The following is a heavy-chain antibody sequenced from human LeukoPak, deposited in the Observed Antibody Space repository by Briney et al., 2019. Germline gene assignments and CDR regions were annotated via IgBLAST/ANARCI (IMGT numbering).Heavy chain of an antibody. CDR3: ASASSHRIAAGGDY. CDR2: INSDGSSR. CDR1: GFTFSNYW. D-gene: IGHD6-13*01. J-gene: IGHJ4*02. V-gene: IGHV3-74*01. Sequence: PGGSLRLSCAASGFTFSNYWMHWVRQAPGKGLVWVSRINSDGSSRSHADSVKGRFTISRDNAKKTLYLQMTSLRTEDTAAYYCASASSHRIAAGGDYWGQGTLVTVSS.